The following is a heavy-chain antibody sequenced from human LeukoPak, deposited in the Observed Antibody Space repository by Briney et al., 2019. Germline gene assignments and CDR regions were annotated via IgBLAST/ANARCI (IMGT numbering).Heavy chain of an antibody. CDR3: TTDIWELPTFDY. J-gene: IGHJ4*02. D-gene: IGHD1-26*01. Sequence: GRSLRLSCAASGFTFSSYGMHWVRQAPGKGLEWVGRIKSKTDGGTTDYAAPVKGRFTISRDDSKNTLYLQMNSLKTEDTAVYYCTTDIWELPTFDYWGQGTLVTVSS. CDR2: IKSKTDGGTT. V-gene: IGHV3-15*01. CDR1: GFTFSSYG.